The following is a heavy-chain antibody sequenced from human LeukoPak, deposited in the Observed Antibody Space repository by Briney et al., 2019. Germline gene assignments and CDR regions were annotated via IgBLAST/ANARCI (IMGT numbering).Heavy chain of an antibody. CDR3: ARLLNIRSGFFDY. Sequence: HGESLKISCKGSGYSFTSYWIGWVRQMPGKGLEWMGIIYPGDSDTRYSPSFQGQVTISADKSISTAYLQWSSLKASDTAMHYCARLLNIRSGFFDYWGQGTLVTVSS. CDR1: GYSFTSYW. D-gene: IGHD5-12*01. J-gene: IGHJ4*02. CDR2: IYPGDSDT. V-gene: IGHV5-51*01.